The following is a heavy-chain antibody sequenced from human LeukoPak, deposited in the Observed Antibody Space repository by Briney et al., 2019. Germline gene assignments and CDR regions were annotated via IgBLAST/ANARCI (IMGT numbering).Heavy chain of an antibody. CDR1: GGSISSGGYY. Sequence: SQTLSLTCTVSGGSISSGGYYWSWIRQHPGKGLEWIGNIYYSGSTYYNPPLKSRVTISLDTSKNQFSLKLSSVTAADTAVYYCARDYRPYSSSWYYDYWGQGTLVTVSS. D-gene: IGHD6-13*01. CDR3: ARDYRPYSSSWYYDY. J-gene: IGHJ4*02. V-gene: IGHV4-31*03. CDR2: IYYSGST.